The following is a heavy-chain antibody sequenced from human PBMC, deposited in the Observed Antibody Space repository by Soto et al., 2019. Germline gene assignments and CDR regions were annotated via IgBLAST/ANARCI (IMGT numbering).Heavy chain of an antibody. D-gene: IGHD4-4*01. J-gene: IGHJ6*02. CDR3: ARANSIPLNYYYYGMDV. V-gene: IGHV1-69*01. CDR2: IIPIFGTA. CDR1: GGTFSSYA. Sequence: QVQLVQSGAEVKKPGSSVKVSCKASGGTFSSYAISWVRQAPGQGLEWMGGIIPIFGTANYAQKFQGRVTMTADESTSTAYMALSSLRSEDTAVYYCARANSIPLNYYYYGMDVWGQGTTVTVSS.